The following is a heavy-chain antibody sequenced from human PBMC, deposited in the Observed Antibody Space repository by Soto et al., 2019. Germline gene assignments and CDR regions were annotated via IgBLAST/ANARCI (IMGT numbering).Heavy chain of an antibody. CDR1: GYSFTTYW. CDR2: INPGDSDI. J-gene: IGHJ6*02. Sequence: GESLKISCRASGYSFTTYWIAWVRQMPGKGLEWMGIINPGDSDIRYSPSFQGQVTISADNSISTAYLQWSSLKASDTAIYYCARHEQYYYYYYGMDVWGQGTTVTVS. CDR3: ARHEQYYYYYYGMDV. V-gene: IGHV5-51*01.